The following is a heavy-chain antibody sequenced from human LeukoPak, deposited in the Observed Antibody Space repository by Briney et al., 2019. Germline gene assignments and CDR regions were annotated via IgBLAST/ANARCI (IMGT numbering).Heavy chain of an antibody. Sequence: ETLSLTCTVSDDSVSSSRYYWTWIRQPPGKGLEWIGYIYHGSATYNPSLESRVTLSMDTSKNQYPLKMTSVTAADTAVYYCAREGGRQWLVSGALDSWGQGTLVTVSS. CDR2: IYHGSA. J-gene: IGHJ5*01. CDR1: DDSVSSSRYY. CDR3: AREGGRQWLVSGALDS. D-gene: IGHD6-19*01. V-gene: IGHV4-61*01.